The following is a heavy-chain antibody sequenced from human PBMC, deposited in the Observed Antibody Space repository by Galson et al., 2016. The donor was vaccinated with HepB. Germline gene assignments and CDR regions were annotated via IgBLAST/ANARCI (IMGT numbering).Heavy chain of an antibody. CDR3: ARLDGYARGTFDM. CDR1: GFTFSSYS. Sequence: SLRLSCAASGFTFSSYSMHWVRQAPGKGLEWAAAISYDGRNKNYADSVKGRFTISRDNSKKTLAVQMNSLRAEDTAVYYCARLDGYARGTFDMWGQGKMVTVPS. V-gene: IGHV3-30*04. J-gene: IGHJ3*02. CDR2: ISYDGRNK. D-gene: IGHD5-24*01.